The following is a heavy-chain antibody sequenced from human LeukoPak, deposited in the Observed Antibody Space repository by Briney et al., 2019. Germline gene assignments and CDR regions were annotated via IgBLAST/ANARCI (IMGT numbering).Heavy chain of an antibody. D-gene: IGHD3-10*01. Sequence: ASVKVSCKASGYTFTNYAMHWVRQAPGQRLEWMGWINAGNGNTKYSQKFQGRVTITRDTSASTAYMELSSLRSEDTAVYYCARSPAYYGSGSPPYYYYGMDVWGQGTTVTVSS. V-gene: IGHV1-3*01. J-gene: IGHJ6*02. CDR2: INAGNGNT. CDR1: GYTFTNYA. CDR3: ARSPAYYGSGSPPYYYYGMDV.